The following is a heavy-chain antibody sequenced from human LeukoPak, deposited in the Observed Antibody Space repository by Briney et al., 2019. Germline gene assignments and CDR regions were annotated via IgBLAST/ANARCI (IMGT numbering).Heavy chain of an antibody. CDR1: GFTFSSYW. Sequence: GGSLRLSCAASGFTFSSYWMSWVRQAPGKGLEWVANIKQGGSEKYYVDSVKGRFTISRDNAKNSLYLQMNSLRAEDTAVYYCARGEYSGGPYYYYGMDVRGKGTTVTVSS. J-gene: IGHJ6*04. CDR3: ARGEYSGGPYYYYGMDV. V-gene: IGHV3-7*03. CDR2: IKQGGSEK. D-gene: IGHD6-6*01.